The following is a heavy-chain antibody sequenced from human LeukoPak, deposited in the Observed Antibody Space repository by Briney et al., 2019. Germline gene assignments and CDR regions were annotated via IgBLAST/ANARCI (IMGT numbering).Heavy chain of an antibody. CDR1: GYTFSGYY. J-gene: IGHJ5*02. D-gene: IGHD4-11*01. Sequence: ASVKVSCKASGYTFSGYYIHWVRQAPGQGLEWMGWINPNSGGTNYARKFQGRVTMTRATSITTAYMELSRLTSDDTAVYYCARGLPGGFDPWGQGTLVTVSS. V-gene: IGHV1-2*02. CDR3: ARGLPGGFDP. CDR2: INPNSGGT.